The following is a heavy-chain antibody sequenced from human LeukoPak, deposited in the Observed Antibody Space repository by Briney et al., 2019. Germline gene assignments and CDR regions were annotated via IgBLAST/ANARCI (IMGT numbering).Heavy chain of an antibody. Sequence: SETLSLTCTVSGDSISTYYWNWIRRPAGKGLEWIGHIYTSGSTNYNPSLKSRVTISVDTSKNQFSLKLSSVTAADTAVYYCARVSLDAFDIWGQGTMVTVSS. CDR2: IYTSGST. J-gene: IGHJ3*02. CDR1: GDSISTYY. CDR3: ARVSLDAFDI. V-gene: IGHV4-4*07.